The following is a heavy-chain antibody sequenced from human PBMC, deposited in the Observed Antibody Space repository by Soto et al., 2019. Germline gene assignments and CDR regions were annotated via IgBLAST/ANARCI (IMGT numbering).Heavy chain of an antibody. CDR3: ARAKEYTRSSGMDV. J-gene: IGHJ6*02. V-gene: IGHV6-1*01. D-gene: IGHD6-6*01. Sequence: SQTLLLTCAISGDSVSSNNAAWNWIRQSPSRGLEWLGRTYYRSKWYSDYSLSVKSRITINPDTSKDQFSLQLNSVTPEDTALYYCARAKEYTRSSGMDVWGQGTTVTVSS. CDR2: TYYRSKWYS. CDR1: GDSVSSNNAA.